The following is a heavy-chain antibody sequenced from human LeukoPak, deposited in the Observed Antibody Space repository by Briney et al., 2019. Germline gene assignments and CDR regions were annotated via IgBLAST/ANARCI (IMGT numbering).Heavy chain of an antibody. D-gene: IGHD2-15*01. V-gene: IGHV3-30*04. CDR3: ARDRRYCSGGSCYFDYFFDY. J-gene: IGHJ4*02. Sequence: PGRSLRLSCAASGFTFNSYAVHWVRQAPGKGLEWVVVISYDGSINFYSASVKGRFTISRDNSKNTLYLQMNSLRADDTALYFCARDRRYCSGGSCYFDYFFDYWGQGTLVTVSS. CDR2: ISYDGSIN. CDR1: GFTFNSYA.